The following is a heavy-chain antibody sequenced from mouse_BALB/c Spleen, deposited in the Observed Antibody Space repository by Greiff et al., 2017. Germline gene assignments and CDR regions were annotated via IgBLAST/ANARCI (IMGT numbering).Heavy chain of an antibody. CDR3: ARGTIGRGDYFDY. D-gene: IGHD2-14*01. CDR1: GFNIKDTY. J-gene: IGHJ2*01. V-gene: IGHV14-3*02. Sequence: VQLQQSGAELVKPGASVKLSCTASGFNIKDTYMHWVKQRPEQGLEWIGRSDPANGNTKYDPKFQGKATITADTSSNTAYLQLSILTSEDTAVYYCARGTIGRGDYFDYWGQGTTLTVSS. CDR2: SDPANGNT.